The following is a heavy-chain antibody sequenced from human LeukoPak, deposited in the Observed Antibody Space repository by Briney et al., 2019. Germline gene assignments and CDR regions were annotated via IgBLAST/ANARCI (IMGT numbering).Heavy chain of an antibody. CDR2: MNPNSGNT. V-gene: IGHV1-8*01. CDR3: ARDAGYSSSWYTYYYYGTDV. D-gene: IGHD6-13*01. CDR1: GYTFTSYD. Sequence: GASVKVSCKASGYTFTSYDINWVRQATGRGLEWMGWMNPNSGNTGYAQKFQGRVTMTRNTSISTAYMELSSLRSEDTAVYYCARDAGYSSSWYTYYYYGTDVWGQGTTVTVSS. J-gene: IGHJ6*02.